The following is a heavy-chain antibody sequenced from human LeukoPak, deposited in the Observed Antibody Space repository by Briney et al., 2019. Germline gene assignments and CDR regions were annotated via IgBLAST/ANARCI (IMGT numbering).Heavy chain of an antibody. V-gene: IGHV3-23*01. CDR1: GFIFSNYV. CDR3: AKETVVVVAATPDAFDI. Sequence: GGSLRLSCAASGFIFSNYVMSWVRQTPGKGLEWVSGISASGDRTFYADSVKGRFTISRDNSKNTLYLQMNSLRAEDTAVYYCAKETVVVVAATPDAFDIWGQGTMVTVSS. J-gene: IGHJ3*02. D-gene: IGHD2-15*01. CDR2: ISASGDRT.